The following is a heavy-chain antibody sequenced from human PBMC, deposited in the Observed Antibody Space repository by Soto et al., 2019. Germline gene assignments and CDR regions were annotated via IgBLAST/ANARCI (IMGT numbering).Heavy chain of an antibody. J-gene: IGHJ4*02. CDR3: ARGGHDYYDSSGYSLYYFDY. V-gene: IGHV4-34*01. CDR2: INHSGST. CDR1: GGSFSGYY. Sequence: PSETLSLTCAVYGGSFSGYYWSWIRQPPGKGLEWIGEINHSGSTNYNPSLKSRVTISVDTSKNQFSLKLSSVTTADTAVYYCARGGHDYYDSSGYSLYYFDYWGQGTLVTVSS. D-gene: IGHD3-22*01.